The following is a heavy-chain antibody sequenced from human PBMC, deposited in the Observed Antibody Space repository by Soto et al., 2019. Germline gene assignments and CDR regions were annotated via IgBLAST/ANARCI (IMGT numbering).Heavy chain of an antibody. CDR2: ITSSTSVI. J-gene: IGHJ4*02. Sequence: EVQLVESGGGLVQPGGSLRLSCAASGFTFSSYNMNWVRQAPGKGLEWVSFITSSTSVIYYAEFVKGRFTVSRDNDKNSLYLQMNSLRDEDTDIYYCARAGGGGRAWYDYWGQGTRVTVSS. CDR3: ARAGGGGRAWYDY. CDR1: GFTFSSYN. V-gene: IGHV3-48*02. D-gene: IGHD6-19*01.